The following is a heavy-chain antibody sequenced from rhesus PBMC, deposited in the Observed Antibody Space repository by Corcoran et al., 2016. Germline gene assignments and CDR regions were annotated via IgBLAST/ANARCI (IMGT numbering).Heavy chain of an antibody. CDR2: IHPGYGST. Sequence: QEQLVQSGAEVKKPGASVKVSCKASGYIFTSYVISWLRQAPGQGFEWMGGIHPGYGSTSDAQKLQGRVTITADMYTSTVYMELSSLRSEDMAVYYCAADRNTYIDYWGQGVLVTVSS. CDR1: GYIFTSYV. CDR3: AADRNTYIDY. J-gene: IGHJ4*01. V-gene: IGHV1-70*01. D-gene: IGHD4-23*01.